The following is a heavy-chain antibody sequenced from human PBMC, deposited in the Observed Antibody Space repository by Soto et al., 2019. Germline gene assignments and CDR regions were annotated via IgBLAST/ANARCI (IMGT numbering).Heavy chain of an antibody. V-gene: IGHV3-48*01. CDR2: ISSSSSTI. CDR1: GFTFSSYS. J-gene: IGHJ6*03. CDR3: ARDPYYYGSGSYPTYYYYMDV. D-gene: IGHD3-10*01. Sequence: EVQLVESGGGLVQPGGSLRLSCAASGFTFSSYSMNWVRQAPGKGLEWVSYISSSSSTIYYADSVKGRFTISRDNAKNSLYLQMNSLRAEDTAVYYCARDPYYYGSGSYPTYYYYMDVWGKGTTVTVSS.